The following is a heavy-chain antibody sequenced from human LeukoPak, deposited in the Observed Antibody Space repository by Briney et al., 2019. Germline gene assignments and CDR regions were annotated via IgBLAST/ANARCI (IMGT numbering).Heavy chain of an antibody. V-gene: IGHV5-51*01. CDR1: GYSFTNYW. CDR3: ASRRGTSSPVDY. D-gene: IGHD1-1*01. Sequence: GESLKISCKGSGYSFTNYWIGWVRQMPGKGLEWMGIINPGDSDTRYNPSFQGQVTISVDKSISIAYLQRSSLKASDTAIYYCASRRGTSSPVDYWGQGTLVTVSS. J-gene: IGHJ4*02. CDR2: INPGDSDT.